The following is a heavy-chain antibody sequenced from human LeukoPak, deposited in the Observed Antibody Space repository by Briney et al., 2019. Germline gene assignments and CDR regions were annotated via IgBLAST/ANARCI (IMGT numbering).Heavy chain of an antibody. J-gene: IGHJ4*02. V-gene: IGHV3-33*01. CDR1: GLTFSSYG. CDR3: ARDRSRAYFDY. D-gene: IGHD3-10*01. Sequence: GRSLRLSCAASGLTFSSYGMHWVRQAPGKGLEWVAVLWYDGSNKYYADSVKGRFTISRDNSKNTLYLQMNSLRAEDTAVYYCARDRSRAYFDYWGQGTLVTVSS. CDR2: LWYDGSNK.